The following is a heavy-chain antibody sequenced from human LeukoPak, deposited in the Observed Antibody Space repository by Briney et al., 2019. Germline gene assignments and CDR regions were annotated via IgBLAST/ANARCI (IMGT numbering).Heavy chain of an antibody. CDR2: INPNSGGT. CDR1: GYTFTSYY. J-gene: IGHJ3*02. V-gene: IGHV1-2*02. Sequence: ASVKVSCTASGYTFTSYYMHWVRQPPGQGLEWMGWINPNSGGTNYAQTFQGRVTMTRDTSISTAYMELSRLRSDDTAVYYCAREVLRYFDWLPKDAFDIWGQGTMVTVSS. D-gene: IGHD3-9*01. CDR3: AREVLRYFDWLPKDAFDI.